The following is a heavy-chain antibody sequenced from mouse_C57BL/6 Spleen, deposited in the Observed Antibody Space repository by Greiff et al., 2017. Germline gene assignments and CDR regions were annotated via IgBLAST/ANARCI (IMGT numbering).Heavy chain of an antibody. D-gene: IGHD1-3*01. CDR1: GFTFSDYG. CDR3: ATNDYEAMDY. CDR2: ISSGSSTI. V-gene: IGHV5-17*01. Sequence: VKLVESGGGLVKPGGSLKLSCAASGFTFSDYGMHWVRQAPEKGLEWVAYISSGSSTIYYADTVKGRFTISRDNAKNTLFLQMTSLRSEDTAMYYCATNDYEAMDYWGQGTSVTVSS. J-gene: IGHJ4*01.